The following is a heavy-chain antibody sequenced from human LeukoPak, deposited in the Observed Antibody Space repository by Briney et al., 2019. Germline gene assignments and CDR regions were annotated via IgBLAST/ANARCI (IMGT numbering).Heavy chain of an antibody. J-gene: IGHJ5*02. D-gene: IGHD2-2*01. V-gene: IGHV3-21*01. CDR1: GFTFSSYS. CDR2: ISSSSSYI. Sequence: GGSLRLSCAASGFTFSSYSMNWVRQAPGKGLEWVSSISSSSSYIYYADSVKGRFTISRDNAKNSLYLQMNSLRAEDTAMYYCARVREEIAIVVVPAAMGWFDPWGQGTLVTVSS. CDR3: ARVREEIAIVVVPAAMGWFDP.